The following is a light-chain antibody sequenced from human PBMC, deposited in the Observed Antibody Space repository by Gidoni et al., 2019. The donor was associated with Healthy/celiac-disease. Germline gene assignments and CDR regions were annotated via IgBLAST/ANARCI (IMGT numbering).Light chain of an antibody. CDR1: QSVSSN. CDR3: QQYNNPYT. J-gene: IGKJ2*01. Sequence: DIVMTQSPATLSVSPGARATLSCMACQSVSSNLAWYQQKPGQAPRLLIYGASTRATGIPSRFSGSGSGTECTLTISSLQSEDFAVYYCQQYNNPYTFXXXTKLEIK. V-gene: IGKV3-15*01. CDR2: GAS.